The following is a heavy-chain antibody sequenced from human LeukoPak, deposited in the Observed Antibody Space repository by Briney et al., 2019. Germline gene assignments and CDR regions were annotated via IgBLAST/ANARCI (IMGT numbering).Heavy chain of an antibody. D-gene: IGHD6-6*01. CDR2: IDHSGRT. V-gene: IGHV4-4*02. J-gene: IGHJ4*02. CDR3: ARGEYSNSRSFGY. CDR1: GGSISSRNW. Sequence: SGTLSLTCAVSGGSISSRNWWSWVRQPPGKGLEWIGEIDHSGRTNYNPSLKSRVTISVDKSKNQFSLKLTSVTAADTAVYYCARGEYSNSRSFGYWGRGTLVTVSS.